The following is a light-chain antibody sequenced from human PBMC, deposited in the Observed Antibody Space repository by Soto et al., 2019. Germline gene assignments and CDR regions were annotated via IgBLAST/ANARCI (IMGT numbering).Light chain of an antibody. CDR1: SGYSNYK. CDR3: GANHGSGGNFVWV. CDR2: VGTGGIVG. Sequence: QAVVTQPPSTSASLGASVTLTCTLSSGYSNYKVDWYQQRPGEGPRFVMRVGTGGIVGSKGDGIPDRFSVLGSGLIRYLTINNIQEEDESDYHCGANHGSGGNFVWVFGGGTKVTVL. V-gene: IGLV9-49*01. J-gene: IGLJ3*02.